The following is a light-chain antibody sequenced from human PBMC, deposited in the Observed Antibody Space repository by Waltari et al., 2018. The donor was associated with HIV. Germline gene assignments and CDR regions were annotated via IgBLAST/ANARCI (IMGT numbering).Light chain of an antibody. CDR1: QSIKAW. V-gene: IGKV1-5*03. J-gene: IGKJ1*01. CDR3: QQYNPYPWT. CDR2: KAS. Sequence: EIQMTQSPSTLSAFVGDRVTITCRASQSIKAWLAWYQQKPGKAPKLLIYKASTLEIGVPSRFSGSGSGTEFTRTISSLQPDDFATYYCQQYNPYPWTFGQGTKVEVK.